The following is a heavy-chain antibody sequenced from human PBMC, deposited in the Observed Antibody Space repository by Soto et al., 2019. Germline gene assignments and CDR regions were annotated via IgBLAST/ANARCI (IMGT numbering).Heavy chain of an antibody. Sequence: SETLSLTCTVSGVSISNSSYYWGWIRRPPGKGLEWIGTIYYSGITYYNPSLKSRVTISVDTSKNQFSLKLTSVTAADTAVYYCAREVVVVVAATNHDTFDIWGQGTMVTVSS. CDR3: AREVVVVVAATNHDTFDI. D-gene: IGHD2-15*01. V-gene: IGHV4-39*02. J-gene: IGHJ3*02. CDR1: GVSISNSSYY. CDR2: IYYSGIT.